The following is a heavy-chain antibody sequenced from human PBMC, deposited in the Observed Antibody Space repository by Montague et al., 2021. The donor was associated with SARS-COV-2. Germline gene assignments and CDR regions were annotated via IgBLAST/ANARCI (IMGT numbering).Heavy chain of an antibody. CDR3: AREGVVGVATGIDY. CDR2: VWYDGSNK. V-gene: IGHV3-33*01. Sequence: SLRLSCAASGFTFSSYGMHWVRQAPGKGLKWVAVVWYDGSNKYYADSVKGRFTISRDNSKNTLYLQMNSLRAEDTAVYYCAREGVVGVATGIDYWGQGTLVTVSS. D-gene: IGHD5-12*01. CDR1: GFTFSSYG. J-gene: IGHJ4*02.